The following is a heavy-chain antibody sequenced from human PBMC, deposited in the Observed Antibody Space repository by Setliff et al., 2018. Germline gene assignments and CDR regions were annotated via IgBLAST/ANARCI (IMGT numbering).Heavy chain of an antibody. CDR1: GFTFSSYA. V-gene: IGHV3-23*01. CDR3: ARENTAKNFWGEESDY. CDR2: ISGSGGST. Sequence: GGSLRLSCAASGFTFSSYAMSWVRQAPGKGLEWVSAISGSGGSTYYADSVKGRFTISRDNAKNSLYLQMNSLRAEDTAVYYCARENTAKNFWGEESDYWGQGTLVTVSS. J-gene: IGHJ4*02. D-gene: IGHD3-3*01.